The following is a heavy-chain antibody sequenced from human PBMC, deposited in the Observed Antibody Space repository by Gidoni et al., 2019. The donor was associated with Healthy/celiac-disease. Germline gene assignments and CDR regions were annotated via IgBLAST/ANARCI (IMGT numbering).Heavy chain of an antibody. CDR2: INHSGSP. J-gene: IGHJ5*02. Sequence: QVQLQQWGAGLLQPSETLSLTFAVYGGSFSGAYWSWIRQPPGKGQAWIGEINHSGSPNYNPSLKSRVTISVDTSKNQFYLKLSSVTAADTAVYYCARGDNTVTTRWFDPWGQGTLVTVSS. CDR3: ARGDNTVTTRWFDP. D-gene: IGHD4-4*01. CDR1: GGSFSGAY. V-gene: IGHV4-34*01.